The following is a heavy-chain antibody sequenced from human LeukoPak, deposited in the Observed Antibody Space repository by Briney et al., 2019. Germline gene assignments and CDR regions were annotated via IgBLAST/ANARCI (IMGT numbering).Heavy chain of an antibody. V-gene: IGHV4-59*01. CDR3: ARADYDFWSGYSTAFDY. D-gene: IGHD3-3*01. Sequence: PSETLSLTCTVSGGPISSYYWSWIRQPPGKGLEWIGYIYYSGSTNYNPSLKSRVTISVDTSKNQFSLKLSSMTAADTAVYYCARADYDFWSGYSTAFDYWGQGTLVTVSS. CDR2: IYYSGST. J-gene: IGHJ4*02. CDR1: GGPISSYY.